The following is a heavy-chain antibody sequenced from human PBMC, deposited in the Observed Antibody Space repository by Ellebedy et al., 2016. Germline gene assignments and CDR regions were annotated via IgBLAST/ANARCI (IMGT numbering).Heavy chain of an antibody. CDR3: ARWGFSNGYDL. CDR2: ISITSSYI. V-gene: IGHV3-21*01. D-gene: IGHD5-18*01. J-gene: IGHJ5*02. Sequence: GGSLRLXXVGSGFSFNNFNMNWVRKAPGKGLEWVSSISITSSYIHYGDSVQGRFITSRDNANNSLFLHMNNLRAEDTAVYYCARWGFSNGYDLWGQGTLVTVSS. CDR1: GFSFNNFN.